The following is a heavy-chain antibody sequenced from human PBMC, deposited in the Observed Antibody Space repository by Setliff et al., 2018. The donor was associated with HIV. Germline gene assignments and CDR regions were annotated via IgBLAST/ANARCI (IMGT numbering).Heavy chain of an antibody. V-gene: IGHV3-21*01. CDR3: AREDSSGYSFNV. CDR2: ISSSSSYI. D-gene: IGHD3-22*01. J-gene: IGHJ3*01. Sequence: GGSLRLSCAASGFTFSSYSMNWVRQAPGKGLEWVSSISSSSSYIYYADSVKGRFSISRDNAKNSLYLQMNSLRVEDTAVYYCAREDSSGYSFNVWGQGTMVT. CDR1: GFTFSSYS.